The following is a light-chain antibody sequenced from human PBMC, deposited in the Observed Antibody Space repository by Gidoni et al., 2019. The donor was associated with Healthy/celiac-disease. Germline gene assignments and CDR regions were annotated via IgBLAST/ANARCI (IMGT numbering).Light chain of an antibody. V-gene: IGKV3D-7*01. Sequence: EIVMTQSPATLSLSPGERATISCRASQIVSSSDLSWYQQKPGQAPRRLLYGASARATGIPARFSGSGSGTDFTLTISSLQPKDVAVYYCQQDYNLPGTFGQGTKVEIK. J-gene: IGKJ1*01. CDR2: GAS. CDR3: QQDYNLPGT. CDR1: QIVSSSD.